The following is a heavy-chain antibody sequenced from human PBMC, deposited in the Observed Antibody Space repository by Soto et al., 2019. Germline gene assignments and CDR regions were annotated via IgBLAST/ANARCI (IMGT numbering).Heavy chain of an antibody. CDR2: INPNSGGT. CDR3: ARGGLRYFDWSPMDV. CDR1: GYTFTGYY. D-gene: IGHD3-9*01. J-gene: IGHJ6*02. Sequence: ASVKVSCKASGYTFTGYYMHWVRQAPGQGLEWMGWINPNSGGTSYAQKFQGWVTMTRDTSISTAYMELSRLRSDDTAVYYCARGGLRYFDWSPMDVWGQGTTVTVSS. V-gene: IGHV1-2*04.